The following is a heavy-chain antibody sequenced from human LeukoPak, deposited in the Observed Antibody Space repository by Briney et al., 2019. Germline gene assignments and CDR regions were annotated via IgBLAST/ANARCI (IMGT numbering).Heavy chain of an antibody. V-gene: IGHV3-53*01. CDR2: IYSGGST. Sequence: GGSLRLSCAASGFTVSSNYMSWVRQAPGKGLEWVSVIYSGGSTYYADSVKGRFTISRDNSKNTVYLQMNRLRDEDTAIYYCARTYSGYDFDYFDNWGQGTLVTVSS. CDR3: ARTYSGYDFDYFDN. D-gene: IGHD5-12*01. J-gene: IGHJ4*02. CDR1: GFTVSSNY.